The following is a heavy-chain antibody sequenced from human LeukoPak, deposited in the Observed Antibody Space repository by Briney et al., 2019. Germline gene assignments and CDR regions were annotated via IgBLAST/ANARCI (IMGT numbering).Heavy chain of an antibody. CDR3: ARDSGLNYDSSGYVPLGFDP. Sequence: SDTESLTCAVYGGFFSGYYWSWIRQPPGKGLECIGEINHSGSTNYNPSLKSRVTIPVDTSKNQFSLKPSSVTAADTAVYYCARDSGLNYDSSGYVPLGFDPWGQGTLLTVSS. J-gene: IGHJ5*02. CDR2: INHSGST. D-gene: IGHD3-22*01. CDR1: GGFFSGYY. V-gene: IGHV4-34*01.